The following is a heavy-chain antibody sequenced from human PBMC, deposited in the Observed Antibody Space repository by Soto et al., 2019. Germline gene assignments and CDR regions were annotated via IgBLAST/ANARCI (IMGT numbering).Heavy chain of an antibody. Sequence: QVQLQESGPGLVKPSQTLSLTCTVSGGSISSGGYYWSWIRQHPGKGLEWIGYIYNSGSTYYNPCRQTRLTIAADTSKNQFSLKLSSVTAADTAVYYCARDPAPWGQGTLVTVSS. V-gene: IGHV4-31*03. CDR1: GGSISSGGYY. CDR2: IYNSGST. CDR3: ARDPAP. J-gene: IGHJ5*02.